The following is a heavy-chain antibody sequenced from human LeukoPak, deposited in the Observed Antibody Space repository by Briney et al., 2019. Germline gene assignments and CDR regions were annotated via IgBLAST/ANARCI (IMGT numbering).Heavy chain of an antibody. D-gene: IGHD3-22*01. J-gene: IGHJ5*02. CDR3: ARASYYYDSSGYPNWFDP. CDR1: GYSISSRYY. V-gene: IGHV4-38-2*01. CDR2: IYHSGST. Sequence: SETLSLTCAVSGYSISSRYYWGWIRQPPGKGREWIGSIYHSGSTYYNPSLKSRVTISVDTSKNQFSLKLSSVTAADTAVYYCARASYYYDSSGYPNWFDPWGQGTLVTVSS.